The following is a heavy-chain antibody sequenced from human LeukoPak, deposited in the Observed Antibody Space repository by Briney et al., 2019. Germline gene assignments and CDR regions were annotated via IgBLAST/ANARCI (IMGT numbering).Heavy chain of an antibody. Sequence: ASVKVSCKASGYTFTSYAMHWVRQAPGQRLEWMGWINAGNGNTKYSQKFQGRVTITRDTSASTAYMELSSLRSEDAAVYYCARGSSSTSCYDYWGQGTLVTASS. CDR3: ARGSSSTSCYDY. J-gene: IGHJ4*02. D-gene: IGHD2-2*01. CDR2: INAGNGNT. V-gene: IGHV1-3*01. CDR1: GYTFTSYA.